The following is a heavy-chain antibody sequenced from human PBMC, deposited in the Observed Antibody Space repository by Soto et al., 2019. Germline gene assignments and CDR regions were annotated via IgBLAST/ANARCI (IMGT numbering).Heavy chain of an antibody. V-gene: IGHV4-59*11. CDR1: GGSISSHY. Sequence: SETLSLTCIVSGGSISSHYWNWIRQPPGKGLEWIGYIYYSGRTNYNPSLKSRVTISVDTSKNQFSLNLSSVAAADTAVYYCARDSGSSYYYYYGMDVWGQGTTVTVSS. J-gene: IGHJ6*02. CDR3: ARDSGSSYYYYYGMDV. CDR2: IYYSGRT. D-gene: IGHD1-26*01.